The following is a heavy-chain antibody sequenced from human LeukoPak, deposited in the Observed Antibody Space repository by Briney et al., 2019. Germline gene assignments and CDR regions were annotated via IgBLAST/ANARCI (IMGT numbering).Heavy chain of an antibody. J-gene: IGHJ4*02. Sequence: GGSLRLSSAASGFTFSSYAMHWVRQAPGKGLEWVAVISYDGSNKYYADSVKGRFTISRDNSKNTLYLQMNSLRAEDTAVYYCAREVGEYWGQGTLVTVSS. D-gene: IGHD2-2*01. CDR1: GFTFSSYA. CDR2: ISYDGSNK. CDR3: AREVGEY. V-gene: IGHV3-30-3*01.